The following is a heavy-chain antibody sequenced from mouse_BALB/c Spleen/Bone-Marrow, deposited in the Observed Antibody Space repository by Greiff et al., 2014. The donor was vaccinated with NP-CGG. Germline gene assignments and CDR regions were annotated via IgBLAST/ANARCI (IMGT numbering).Heavy chain of an antibody. CDR1: GYTFTDYA. Sequence: QVQLQQSGPELVRPGVSVKISCKGSGYTFTDYAMHWVKQSHAKSLEWIGVISTYPGNTNYNQKFKGKATMTVDKSSSTAYMELARLTSEDSAIYFCASYYGSSYLDYWGQGTTLTVSS. J-gene: IGHJ2*01. CDR3: ASYYGSSYLDY. V-gene: IGHV1-67*01. CDR2: ISTYPGNT. D-gene: IGHD1-1*01.